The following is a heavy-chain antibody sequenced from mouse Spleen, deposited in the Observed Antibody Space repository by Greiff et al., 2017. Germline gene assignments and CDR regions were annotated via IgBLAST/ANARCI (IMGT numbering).Heavy chain of an antibody. CDR1: GYSITSGYS. Sequence: EVKLQESGPDLVKPSQSLSLTCTVPGYSITSGYSWHWIRQFPGNKLEWMGYIHYSGSPNYNPSLKSRISITRDTSKNQFFLQLNSVTTEDTATYYWARRDYYGSSYEYFDVWGAGTTVTVSS. V-gene: IGHV3-1*02. CDR3: ARRDYYGSSYEYFDV. CDR2: IHYSGSP. J-gene: IGHJ1*01. D-gene: IGHD1-1*01.